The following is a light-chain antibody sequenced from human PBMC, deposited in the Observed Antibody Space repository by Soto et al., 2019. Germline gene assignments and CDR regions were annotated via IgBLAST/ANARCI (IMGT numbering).Light chain of an antibody. CDR1: SSNIGSNT. J-gene: IGLJ2*01. V-gene: IGLV1-44*01. CDR3: AAWDDSLNVV. CDR2: SNN. Sequence: QSVLTQPPSASGTPGQRVTISCSGSSSNIGSNTVNWYQQLPGTAPKLLIYSNNQRPSGVPDRFSGSKSGTSASLAISGLQSEYEADYYCAAWDDSLNVVFGGGTKLTVL.